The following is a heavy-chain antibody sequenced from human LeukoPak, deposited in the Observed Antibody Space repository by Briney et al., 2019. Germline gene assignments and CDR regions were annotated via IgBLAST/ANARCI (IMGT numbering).Heavy chain of an antibody. V-gene: IGHV3-74*01. CDR1: GFTFSSYW. CDR3: ARGPQWWELLRLGAFDI. D-gene: IGHD1-26*01. J-gene: IGHJ3*02. Sequence: GGSLRLSCAASGFTFSSYWMHWVRQAPGKGLVWVSRINSDGSSTSYADSVKGRFTISRDNAKNTLYLQMNSLRAEDTAVYYCARGPQWWELLRLGAFDIWGQGTMVTVSS. CDR2: INSDGSST.